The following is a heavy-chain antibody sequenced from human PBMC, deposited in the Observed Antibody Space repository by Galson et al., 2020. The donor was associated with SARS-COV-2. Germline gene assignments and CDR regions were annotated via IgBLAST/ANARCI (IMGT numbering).Heavy chain of an antibody. D-gene: IGHD2-21*01. CDR1: GFTFSSNG. V-gene: IGHV3-33*01. Sequence: GRPLRLSCEASGFTFSSNGMPWVRKAPGKGLEWVAVIWYDGSTKYNADSVKGRFTIPRDNSKNTLYLQMNSLKAEDTAVYYCAREGVMGGMDVWGQGTTGAVSS. J-gene: IGHJ6*02. CDR2: IWYDGSTK. CDR3: AREGVMGGMDV.